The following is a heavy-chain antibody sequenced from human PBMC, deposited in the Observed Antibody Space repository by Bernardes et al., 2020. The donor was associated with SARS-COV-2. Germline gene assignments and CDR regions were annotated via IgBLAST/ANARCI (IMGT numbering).Heavy chain of an antibody. CDR1: GFTFSSDG. V-gene: IGHV3-30*18. CDR2: ISFDGSHK. Sequence: GGSLRLSCAASGFTFSSDGMHWVRQVPGKGLEWVALISFDGSHKYYADSVKGRFTISRDNSKDTVYLQMNSLTPEDTAVYYCAKRGYGSNAAVDYWGQGTLVTVSS. CDR3: AKRGYGSNAAVDY. J-gene: IGHJ4*02. D-gene: IGHD4-17*01.